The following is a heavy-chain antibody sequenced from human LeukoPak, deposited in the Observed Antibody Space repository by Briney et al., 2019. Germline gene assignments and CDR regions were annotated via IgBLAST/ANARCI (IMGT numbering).Heavy chain of an antibody. J-gene: IGHJ2*01. V-gene: IGHV3-21*04. CDR3: ARDNGDSGKHWFFDL. Sequence: GGSLRLSCAASGFTFSSYGMNWVRQAPGKGLEWVSLISSGSAYIYYADSVKGRFTISRDNAKNSVYLQMNSLRAEDTAVYYCARDNGDSGKHWFFDLWGRGTLVTVSS. D-gene: IGHD4-17*01. CDR1: GFTFSSYG. CDR2: ISSGSAYI.